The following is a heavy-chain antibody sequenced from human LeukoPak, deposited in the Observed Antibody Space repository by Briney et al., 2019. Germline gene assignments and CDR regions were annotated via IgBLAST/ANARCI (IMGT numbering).Heavy chain of an antibody. V-gene: IGHV4-31*03. CDR2: VYYSGST. J-gene: IGHJ4*02. CDR3: ARERRDVYNYYFDY. Sequence: SQTLSLTCTVSGGSISSGDYYRSWIRQHPGKGLEWIGYVYYSGSTYYSPSLKSRVTIPVETSKNQFSLKLSFVTAADTAVYYCARERRDVYNYYFDYWGQGTQVTVSS. D-gene: IGHD5-24*01. CDR1: GGSISSGDYY.